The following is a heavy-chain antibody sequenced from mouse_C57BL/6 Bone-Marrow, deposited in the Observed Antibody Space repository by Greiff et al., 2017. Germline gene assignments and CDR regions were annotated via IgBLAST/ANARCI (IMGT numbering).Heavy chain of an antibody. J-gene: IGHJ4*01. CDR1: GYTFTSYW. Sequence: QVQLQQPGAELVMPGASVKLSCKASGYTFTSYWMHWVKQRPGQGLEWIGEIDPSDSYTNYNQKFKGKATLTVDTSSSTAYMQLSSLTSEDSAVYYCARGGLPLLAAWNAMDYWGQGTSVTVSS. CDR3: ARGGLPLLAAWNAMDY. V-gene: IGHV1-69*01. D-gene: IGHD6-1*01. CDR2: IDPSDSYT.